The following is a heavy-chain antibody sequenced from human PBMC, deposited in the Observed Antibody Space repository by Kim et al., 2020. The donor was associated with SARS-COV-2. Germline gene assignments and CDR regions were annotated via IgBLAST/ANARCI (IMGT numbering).Heavy chain of an antibody. J-gene: IGHJ4*02. V-gene: IGHV4-34*01. D-gene: IGHD3-22*01. CDR3: ARGSSGYYYDY. Sequence: TNYNPSLKSRVTISVDTSKNQFSLKLSSVTAADTAVYYCARGSSGYYYDYWGQGTLVTVSS. CDR2: T.